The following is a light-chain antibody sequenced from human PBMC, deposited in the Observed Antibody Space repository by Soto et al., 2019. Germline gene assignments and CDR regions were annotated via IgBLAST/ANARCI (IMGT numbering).Light chain of an antibody. Sequence: IQMTQSPSSLSASVGDRVTITCRASQSISSYLNWYQQKPGKAPKLLIYAASSLQSGVPSRFSGSGSGTDFTLTISSLQPEDFATYYCQQSYSTPRNTFGGGTKVDIK. CDR2: AAS. CDR3: QQSYSTPRNT. CDR1: QSISSY. J-gene: IGKJ4*01. V-gene: IGKV1-39*01.